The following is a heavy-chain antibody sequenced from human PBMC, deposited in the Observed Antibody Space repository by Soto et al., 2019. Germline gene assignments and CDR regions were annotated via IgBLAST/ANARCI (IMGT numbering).Heavy chain of an antibody. CDR2: IIPVFDKA. CDR1: GDSFGSSA. Sequence: QVQLVQSGADVKKPGSSVKVSCKTSGDSFGSSAISWVRQAPAQGLERMGEIIPVFDKANYAQNFQGRLTITADELTGTVFMELSSLRSEDRAVYFCARLRRDWGDAFDLWGLGTFDFVSS. CDR3: ARLRRDWGDAFDL. D-gene: IGHD3-16*01. J-gene: IGHJ3*01. V-gene: IGHV1-69*01.